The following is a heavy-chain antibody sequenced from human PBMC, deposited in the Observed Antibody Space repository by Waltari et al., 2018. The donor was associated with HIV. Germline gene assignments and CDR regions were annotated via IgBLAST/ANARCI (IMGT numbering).Heavy chain of an antibody. V-gene: IGHV6-1*01. CDR2: TYYRSKWYN. J-gene: IGHJ3*02. CDR1: GDSVSSNSAA. Sequence: QVQLQQSGPGLVKPSQTLSLTCAISGDSVSSNSAAWNWIRQSPSRGLEWLGRTYYRSKWYNDYAVSVKSRITINPDTSKNQFSLQLNSVTPEDTAVYYCARDLDWAQNYYDSSGHLDAFDIWGQGTMVTVSS. CDR3: ARDLDWAQNYYDSSGHLDAFDI. D-gene: IGHD3-22*01.